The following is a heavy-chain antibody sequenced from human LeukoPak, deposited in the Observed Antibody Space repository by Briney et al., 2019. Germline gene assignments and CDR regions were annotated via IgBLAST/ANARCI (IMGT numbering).Heavy chain of an antibody. CDR3: ARTREQWQVLDY. J-gene: IGHJ4*02. CDR2: MWDDGTNE. V-gene: IGHV3-33*03. CDR1: GFNFGIYG. D-gene: IGHD6-19*01. Sequence: RTSLRLSCTASGFNFGIYGMHWVRQAPGKGLEWVAVMWDDGTNEYYVESVKGRFTISRDNGKRTLYLQMNSLRVEDTAVYYCARTREQWQVLDYWGQGTLVTVSS.